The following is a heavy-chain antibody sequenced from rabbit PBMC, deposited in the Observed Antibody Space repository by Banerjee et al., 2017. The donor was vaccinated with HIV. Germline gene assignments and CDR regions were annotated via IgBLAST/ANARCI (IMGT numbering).Heavy chain of an antibody. V-gene: IGHV1S45*01. D-gene: IGHD4-2*01. CDR2: INTSSGNT. Sequence: QEQVEEFGGDLVKPVGSLTLTCTASGFSFRNKYVMCWVRQVPGKGLEWIACINTSSGNTVYASWAKGRFTISKTSSTTVTLQMTSLTAADTATYFCARGPTYGGVGKNYDMEYGMDLWGPGTLVTVS. CDR3: ARGPTYGGVGKNYDMEYGMDL. CDR1: GFSFRNKYV. J-gene: IGHJ6*01.